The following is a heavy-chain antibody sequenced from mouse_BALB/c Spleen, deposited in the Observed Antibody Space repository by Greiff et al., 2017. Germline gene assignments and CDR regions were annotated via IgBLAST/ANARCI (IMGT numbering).Heavy chain of an antibody. J-gene: IGHJ1*01. CDR1: GFTFSSYA. V-gene: IGHV5-6-5*01. D-gene: IGHD1-1*01. Sequence: DVKLVESGGGLVKPGGSLKLSCAASGFTFSSYAMSWVRQTPEKRLEWVASISSGGSTYYPDSVKGRFTISRDNARNILYLQMSSLRSEDTAMYYCARGRAYYEGYFDVWGAGTTVTVSS. CDR3: ARGRAYYEGYFDV. CDR2: ISSGGST.